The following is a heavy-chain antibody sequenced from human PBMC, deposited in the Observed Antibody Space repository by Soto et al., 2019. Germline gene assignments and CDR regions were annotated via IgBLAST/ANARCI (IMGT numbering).Heavy chain of an antibody. CDR2: ISSSSTYI. CDR1: GFTFSSYT. J-gene: IGHJ3*02. V-gene: IGHV3-21*06. Sequence: PGGSLRLSCAASGFTFSSYTMNWVRQAPGKGLEWVSYISSSSTYIYVADSVKGRFTISRDNAKNSLYLQMNVLRPEDTAVYYCARDQEPFYDILTSSYKGAFDIWGQGTRVTVSS. D-gene: IGHD3-9*01. CDR3: ARDQEPFYDILTSSYKGAFDI.